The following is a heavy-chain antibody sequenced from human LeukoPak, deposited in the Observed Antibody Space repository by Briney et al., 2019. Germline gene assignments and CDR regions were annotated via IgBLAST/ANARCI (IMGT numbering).Heavy chain of an antibody. CDR1: GYTFTSYD. V-gene: IGHV1-2*02. D-gene: IGHD6-6*01. J-gene: IGHJ5*02. Sequence: GASVKVSCKASGYTFTSYDINWVRQATGQGLEWMGWMNPNSGDTNYAQKFQGRVTMTRDTSISTAFMDLSRLTSDDTAVYFCARGRSSMAALNWFDPWGQGTLVTVSS. CDR2: MNPNSGDT. CDR3: ARGRSSMAALNWFDP.